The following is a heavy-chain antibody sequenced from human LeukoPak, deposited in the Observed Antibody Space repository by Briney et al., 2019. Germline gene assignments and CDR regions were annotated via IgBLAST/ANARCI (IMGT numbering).Heavy chain of an antibody. Sequence: SETLSLTCTFSGGSISSYYWSWIRQPPGKGLEWIGYIYYSGSTNYNPSLKSRVTISVDTSKNQFSLKLSSVTAADTAVYYCARERYSSYYYYYYYMDVWGKGTTVTVSS. CDR2: IYYSGST. V-gene: IGHV4-59*01. CDR3: ARERYSSYYYYYYYMDV. J-gene: IGHJ6*03. D-gene: IGHD6-13*01. CDR1: GGSISSYY.